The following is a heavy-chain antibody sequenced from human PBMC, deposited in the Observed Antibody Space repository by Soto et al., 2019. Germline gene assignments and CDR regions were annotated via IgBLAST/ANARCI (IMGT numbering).Heavy chain of an antibody. CDR2: ISGSGGRT. V-gene: IGHV3-23*01. CDR3: AKEGEYSSGWDNFDY. CDR1: GFTFSIYA. Sequence: EVQLLESGGGLVQPGGSLRLSCAASGFTFSIYAMSWVRQAPGKGLEWVSAISGSGGRTYYADSVKGRFTISRNNTKNTLYMQMNSLRAEDTAVYYCAKEGEYSSGWDNFDYWGQGSLVTVSS. J-gene: IGHJ4*02. D-gene: IGHD6-19*01.